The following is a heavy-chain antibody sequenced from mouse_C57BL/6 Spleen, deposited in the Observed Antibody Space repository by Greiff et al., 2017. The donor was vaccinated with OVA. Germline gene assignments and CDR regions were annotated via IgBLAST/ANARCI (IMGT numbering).Heavy chain of an antibody. J-gene: IGHJ3*01. CDR1: GYTFTSYW. Sequence: QVQLKESGAELAKPGASVRLSCKASGYTFTSYWMHWVKQRPGQGLEWIGYINPSSGYTKYNQKFKDKATLTADKSSSTAYMQLSSLTYEDSAVYYCARSGIYYDYDGAWFAYWGQGTLVTVSA. CDR2: INPSSGYT. CDR3: ARSGIYYDYDGAWFAY. D-gene: IGHD2-4*01. V-gene: IGHV1-7*01.